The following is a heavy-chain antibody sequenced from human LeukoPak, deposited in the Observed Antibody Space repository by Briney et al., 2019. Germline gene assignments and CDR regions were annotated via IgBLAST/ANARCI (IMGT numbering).Heavy chain of an antibody. D-gene: IGHD3-10*01. J-gene: IGHJ5*02. CDR1: GGSISSYY. V-gene: IGHV4-4*07. CDR3: ARYASGSYYWFDP. Sequence: SETLSLTCTVSGGSISSYYWTWIRQPAGKGLEWIGRFYSTGSTNYNPSLKSRVTMSVDTSKNQFSLKLSSVTTADTALYYCARYASGSYYWFDPWGQGTLVTVSS. CDR2: FYSTGST.